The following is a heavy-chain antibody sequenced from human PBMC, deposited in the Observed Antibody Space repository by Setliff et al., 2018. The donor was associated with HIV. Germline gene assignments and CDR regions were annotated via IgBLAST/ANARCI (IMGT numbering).Heavy chain of an antibody. CDR3: ARGRIRSRLSDY. Sequence: TLSLTCTVSGGSIGGYHWSWVRQPPGRGLEWIGYVSYSGSTSYNPSLDSRVTMSVDSSRDQFSLKLSSVTAADTAVYFCARGRIRSRLSDYWGQGTLVTVSS. CDR1: GGSIGGYH. V-gene: IGHV4-59*01. CDR2: VSYSGST. D-gene: IGHD3-16*02. J-gene: IGHJ4*02.